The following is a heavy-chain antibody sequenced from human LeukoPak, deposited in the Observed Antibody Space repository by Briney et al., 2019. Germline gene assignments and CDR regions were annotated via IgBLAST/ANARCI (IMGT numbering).Heavy chain of an antibody. Sequence: PAGGSLRLSCAASGFTFSSYEMTWVRQAPGKGLEWVSYISSSGSTIYYADSVKGRFTIVRDNAKHSLYLLMNSLRAEDTAVSYCARDPSHYYDSSGQPVYWGEGTLVTVSP. J-gene: IGHJ4*02. V-gene: IGHV3-48*03. CDR2: ISSSGSTI. CDR3: ARDPSHYYDSSGQPVY. CDR1: GFTFSSYE. D-gene: IGHD3-22*01.